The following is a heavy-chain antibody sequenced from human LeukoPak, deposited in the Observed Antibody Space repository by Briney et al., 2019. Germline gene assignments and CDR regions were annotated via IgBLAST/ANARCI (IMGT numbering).Heavy chain of an antibody. J-gene: IGHJ4*02. V-gene: IGHV3-7*01. CDR1: AFTFSNCW. CDR3: ATERRGSSWYDGKEAFDH. D-gene: IGHD6-13*01. Sequence: QTGGSLKLSCVASAFTFSNCWMSWVRQTPGRGLEWVANINQDGGEKYYADSVKGRFTITRDNAKNSLYLQINSLRAEDTAVYYCATERRGSSWYDGKEAFDHWGQGTLVAVSS. CDR2: INQDGGEK.